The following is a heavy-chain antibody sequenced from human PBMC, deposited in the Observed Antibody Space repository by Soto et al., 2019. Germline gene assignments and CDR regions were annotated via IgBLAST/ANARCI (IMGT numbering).Heavy chain of an antibody. CDR2: ITYEGSQI. V-gene: IGHV3-30*18. D-gene: IGHD7-27*01. CDR3: AKGRAEMNWANYYGLDV. J-gene: IGHJ6*02. CDR1: GFTFPRFG. Sequence: QVQLVESGGGVVQPGRSLRLSCAASGFTFPRFGMHWVRQAPGKGLEWVALITYEGSQIYYADAVKGRFTMSRDNGDNTLTLQMDNLRTEDTATYFCAKGRAEMNWANYYGLDVWGQGTTVTVSS.